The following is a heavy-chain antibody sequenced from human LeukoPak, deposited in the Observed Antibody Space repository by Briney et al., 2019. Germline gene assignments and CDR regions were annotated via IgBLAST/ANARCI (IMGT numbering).Heavy chain of an antibody. CDR3: ARDLGIARELDY. V-gene: IGHV3-33*01. CDR1: GFTFSSYG. CDR2: IWYDGGNK. J-gene: IGHJ4*02. D-gene: IGHD6-13*01. Sequence: GRSLRLSCAASGFTFSSYGMHWVRQAPGKGLEWVAVIWYDGGNKYYADSVKGRFTISRDNSKNTLYLQMNSLRAEDTAVYYCARDLGIARELDYWGQGTLVTVSS.